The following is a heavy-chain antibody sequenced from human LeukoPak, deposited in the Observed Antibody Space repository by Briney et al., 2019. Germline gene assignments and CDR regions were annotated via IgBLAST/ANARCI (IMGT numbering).Heavy chain of an antibody. CDR2: INHSGST. Sequence: PSETLSLTCAVYGGSFSGYYWSWIRQPPGKGLEWIGEINHSGSTNYNPSLKSRVTISVDTSKNQFSLKLSSVTAADTVVYYCAGRASTYYYDSSGYYPNWFDPWGQGTLVTVSS. CDR3: AGRASTYYYDSSGYYPNWFDP. V-gene: IGHV4-34*01. CDR1: GGSFSGYY. J-gene: IGHJ5*02. D-gene: IGHD3-22*01.